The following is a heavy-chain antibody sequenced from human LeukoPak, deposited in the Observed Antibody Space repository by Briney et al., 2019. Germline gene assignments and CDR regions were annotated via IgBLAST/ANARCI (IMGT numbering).Heavy chain of an antibody. D-gene: IGHD3-22*01. CDR3: ARDSSGYYY. CDR2: INAGNGNT. J-gene: IGHJ4*02. CDR1: GYTFTSYG. Sequence: ASVKVSCKASGYTFTSYGISWVRQAPGQGLEWMGWINAGNGNTKYSQKFQGRVTITRDTSASTAYMELSSLRSEDTAVYYCARDSSGYYYWGQGTLVTVSS. V-gene: IGHV1-3*01.